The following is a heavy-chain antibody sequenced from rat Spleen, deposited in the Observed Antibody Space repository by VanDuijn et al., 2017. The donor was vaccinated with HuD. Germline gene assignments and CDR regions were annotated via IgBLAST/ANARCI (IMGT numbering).Heavy chain of an antibody. J-gene: IGHJ3*01. V-gene: IGHV5-31*01. Sequence: EVQLVETGGGLVQPGGSLKLSCVASGFTFNNYWMTWIRQAPGKGLEWVASITNASGRTYYPDSVKGRFTISRDTAQNTLYLQMDSLRSEDAATYYCTTVTYWGQGTLVTVSS. CDR1: GFTFNNYW. CDR2: ITNASGRT. CDR3: TTVTY.